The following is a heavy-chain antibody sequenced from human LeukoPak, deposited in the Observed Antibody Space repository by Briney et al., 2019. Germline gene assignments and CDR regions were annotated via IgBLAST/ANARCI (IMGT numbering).Heavy chain of an antibody. CDR3: ARAHDCSGGSCYSAWFDP. Sequence: PSETLSLTCTVSGGSISSYYWSWIRQPQGKGLEWIGYIYYSGSTDYNPSLKSRVTISVDTSKNQFSLKLSSVTAADTAVYYCARAHDCSGGSCYSAWFDPWGQGTLVTVSS. D-gene: IGHD2-15*01. CDR1: GGSISSYY. V-gene: IGHV4-59*01. CDR2: IYYSGST. J-gene: IGHJ5*02.